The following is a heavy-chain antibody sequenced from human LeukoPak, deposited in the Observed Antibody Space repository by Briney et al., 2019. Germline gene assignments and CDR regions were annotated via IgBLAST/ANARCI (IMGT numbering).Heavy chain of an antibody. CDR3: AKDGTHSSGWYGYSDAFDI. CDR2: ISSSGSTI. CDR1: GFTFSDYY. J-gene: IGHJ3*02. V-gene: IGHV3-11*04. Sequence: GGSLRLSCAASGFTFSDYYMSWIRQAPGKGLEWVSYISSSGSTIYYADSVKGRFTISRDNSKNTLYLQMNSLRAEDTAVYYCAKDGTHSSGWYGYSDAFDIWGQGTMVTVSS. D-gene: IGHD6-19*01.